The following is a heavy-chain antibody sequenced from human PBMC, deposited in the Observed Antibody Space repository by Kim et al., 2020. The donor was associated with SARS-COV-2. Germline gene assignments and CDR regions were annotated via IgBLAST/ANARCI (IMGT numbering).Heavy chain of an antibody. J-gene: IGHJ2*01. CDR3: ARQSYYYDSSGYHWYFDL. Sequence: GESLKISCKGSGYSFTSYWIGWVRQMPGKGLEWMGIIYPGDSDTRYSPSFQGQVTISADKSISTAYLQWSSLKASDTAMYYCARQSYYYDSSGYHWYFDLWGRGTLVTVSS. D-gene: IGHD3-22*01. CDR2: IYPGDSDT. CDR1: GYSFTSYW. V-gene: IGHV5-51*01.